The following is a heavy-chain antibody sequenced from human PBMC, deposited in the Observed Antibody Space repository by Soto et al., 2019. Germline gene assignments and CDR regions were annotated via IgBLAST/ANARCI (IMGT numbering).Heavy chain of an antibody. J-gene: IGHJ4*02. CDR1: GGTISGYY. CDR3: ARHRRTTEAKFYFDS. D-gene: IGHD4-4*01. CDR2: IYNRGTT. Sequence: QVQLQESGPGLVKPSETLSLTCTVSGGTISGYYWSWIRQAPGKGLEWIAYIYNRGTTNYNPSLKSRVTISEDSSKNQISLKLSSVTAADTAVYYCARHRRTTEAKFYFDSWGQGALVTVSS. V-gene: IGHV4-59*08.